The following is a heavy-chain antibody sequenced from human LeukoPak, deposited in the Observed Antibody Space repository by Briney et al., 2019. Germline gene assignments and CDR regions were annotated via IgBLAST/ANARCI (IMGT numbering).Heavy chain of an antibody. CDR1: GGSISSGDCY. D-gene: IGHD5-12*01. J-gene: IGHJ5*02. CDR3: ARGFSGVATVDP. CDR2: IYYSGST. Sequence: SQTLSLTCTVSGGSISSGDCYWSWLRQPPGTGLEWIGYIYYSGSTYYNPSLKSRVTISVDTSKNQFSLKLSSVTAADTAVYYCARGFSGVATVDPWGQGTLVTVSS. V-gene: IGHV4-30-4*01.